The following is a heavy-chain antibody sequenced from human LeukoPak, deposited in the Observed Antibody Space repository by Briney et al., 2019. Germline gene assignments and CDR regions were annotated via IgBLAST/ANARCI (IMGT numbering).Heavy chain of an antibody. CDR3: ARSSKDVFDY. CDR2: TYYRSKWNN. D-gene: IGHD2-15*01. Sequence: SQTLSLTCAISGDSVSSNSAVWNWITQSPSRGLEWLGRTYYRSKWNNDYAVSVKSRITIDPDTSKNQFSLQLNSLTPEDTAVYFCARSSKDVFDYWGQGTLVTVSS. V-gene: IGHV6-1*01. CDR1: GDSVSSNSAV. J-gene: IGHJ4*02.